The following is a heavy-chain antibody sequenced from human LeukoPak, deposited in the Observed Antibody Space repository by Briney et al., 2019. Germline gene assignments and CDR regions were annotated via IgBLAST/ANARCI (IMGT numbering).Heavy chain of an antibody. D-gene: IGHD4-11*01. CDR2: ISAYNGNT. Sequence: ASVKVSCKASGYTFTGYYMHWVRQAPGQGLEWMGWISAYNGNTNYAQKLQGRVTMTTDTSTSTAYMELRSLRSDDTAVYYCARSGMTTRYYYMDVWGKGTTVTVSS. V-gene: IGHV1-18*04. CDR3: ARSGMTTRYYYMDV. CDR1: GYTFTGYY. J-gene: IGHJ6*03.